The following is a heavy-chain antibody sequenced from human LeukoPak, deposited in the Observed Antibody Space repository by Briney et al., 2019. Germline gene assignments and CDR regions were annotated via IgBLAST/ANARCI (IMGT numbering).Heavy chain of an antibody. D-gene: IGHD3-10*01. V-gene: IGHV3-20*04. CDR1: EFTFGEYD. CDR3: VIEGTPRNYYGSGSFFY. CDR2: INWSGANT. Sequence: GGSLRLSCAASEFTFGEYDMSWVRQAPGKGLEWVCGINWSGANTLYVDSVKGRFTISRDSAKNSLFLQMNSLRAEDTALYYCVIEGTPRNYYGSGSFFYWGQGIMVTVSS. J-gene: IGHJ4*02.